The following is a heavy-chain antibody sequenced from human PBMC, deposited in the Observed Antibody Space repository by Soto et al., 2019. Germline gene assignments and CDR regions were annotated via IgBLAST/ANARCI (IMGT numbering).Heavy chain of an antibody. CDR2: MNPNSGNT. D-gene: IGHD6-13*01. CDR1: GYTFSNYD. J-gene: IGHJ4*02. CDR3: ARAGYSNSWYTFDY. Sequence: GASVKVSCKASGYTFSNYDINWVRQATGQGLEWMGWMNPNSGNTGYAQKFQGRVTMTRDFFISTAYMELSSLRSDDTAVYYCARAGYSNSWYTFDYWGQGTLVTVSS. V-gene: IGHV1-8*01.